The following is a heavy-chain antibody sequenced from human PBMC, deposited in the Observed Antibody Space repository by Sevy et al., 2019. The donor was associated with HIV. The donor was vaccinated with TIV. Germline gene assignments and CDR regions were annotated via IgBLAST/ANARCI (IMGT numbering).Heavy chain of an antibody. CDR2: IIPIFGTA. V-gene: IGHV1-69*13. Sequence: ASVKVSCKASGGTFSSYAISWVRQAPGQGLAWMGGIIPIFGTANYAQKFQGRVTITADESTRKAYMELSSLGSEDTAVYYCAGGSYIKSYFDYWGQGTLVTVSS. CDR1: GGTFSSYA. J-gene: IGHJ4*02. CDR3: AGGSYIKSYFDY. D-gene: IGHD1-26*01.